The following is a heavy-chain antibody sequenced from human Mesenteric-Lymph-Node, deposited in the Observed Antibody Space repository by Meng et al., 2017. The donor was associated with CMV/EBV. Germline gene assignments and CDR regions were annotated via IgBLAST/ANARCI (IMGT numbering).Heavy chain of an antibody. CDR2: ISSSSSYL. D-gene: IGHD3-3*01. J-gene: IGHJ4*02. CDR3: ARSLSLGLVRSG. CDR1: GFIFGDYA. V-gene: IGHV3-21*01. Sequence: GESLKISCKASGFIFGDYAMSWVRQAPGKGLEWVSFISSSSSYLYYADSVKGRFTISRDNAKNSLFLQMTSLRAEDTAVYYCARSLSLGLVRSGWGQGTLVTVSS.